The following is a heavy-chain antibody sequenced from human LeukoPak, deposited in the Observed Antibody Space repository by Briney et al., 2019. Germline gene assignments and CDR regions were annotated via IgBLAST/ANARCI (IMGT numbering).Heavy chain of an antibody. CDR1: GFTFSSYP. CDR2: IFGSDDAT. D-gene: IGHD6-19*01. Sequence: GGSLRLSCAASGFTFSSYPMTGVRQAPGKGLEWVSAIFGSDDATYYADSVKGRVTISRDNSKNTLYLQMNSLRAEDTAVYYCAKRLYTSGWSAFDIWGQGTMVTVSS. CDR3: AKRLYTSGWSAFDI. J-gene: IGHJ3*02. V-gene: IGHV3-23*01.